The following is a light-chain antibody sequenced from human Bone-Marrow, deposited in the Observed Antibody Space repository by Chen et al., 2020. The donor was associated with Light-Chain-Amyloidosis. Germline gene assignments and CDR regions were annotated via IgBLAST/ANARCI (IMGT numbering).Light chain of an antibody. J-gene: IGLJ2*01. CDR3: QSADSSGTYEVI. V-gene: IGLV3-25*03. CDR1: DLPTKY. Sequence: SYELTQPPSVSVSPGKTARITCSGDDLPTKYAYWYQQKPGQAPVLVIHRDNERPSGISVRFSGASAGTTATLTISGVEAEDVADYHCQSADSSGTYEVIFGGGTKLTVL. CDR2: RDN.